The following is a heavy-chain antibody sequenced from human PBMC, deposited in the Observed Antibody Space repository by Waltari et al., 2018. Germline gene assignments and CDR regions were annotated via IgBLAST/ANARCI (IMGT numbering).Heavy chain of an antibody. V-gene: IGHV3-73*02. D-gene: IGHD2-2*01. J-gene: IGHJ4*02. CDR3: TRGYCSSTSCYLDY. CDR2: IRDKANNYAT. CDR1: GFTFSDSA. Sequence: EVQLVESGGGLVQPGGSLKLSCAASGFTFSDSALHWFGQASGTGLAWVGRIRDKANNYATAYAASVQGRFTISRDDSKNTAYLQMNSLKTEDTAMYYCTRGYCSSTSCYLDYWGQGTLVTVSS.